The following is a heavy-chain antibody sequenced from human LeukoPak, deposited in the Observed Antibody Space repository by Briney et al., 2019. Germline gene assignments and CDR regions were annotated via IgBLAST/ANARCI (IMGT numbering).Heavy chain of an antibody. J-gene: IGHJ6*03. V-gene: IGHV4-4*07. CDR3: ARDVTPYYYMDV. Sequence: SETLSLTCSVSGGSISDYYWTWIRQPAGKGLEWIGRINASGTTRYNPSLKSRLAMSVDTSKNQFSLKLTSVTAADTAVYYCARDVTPYYYMDVWGKGTTVTISS. CDR1: GGSISDYY. CDR2: INASGTT. D-gene: IGHD3-16*02.